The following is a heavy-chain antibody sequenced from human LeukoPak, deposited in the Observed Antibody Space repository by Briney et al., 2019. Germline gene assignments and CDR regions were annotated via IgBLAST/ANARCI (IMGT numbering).Heavy chain of an antibody. J-gene: IGHJ1*01. V-gene: IGHV4-59*01. D-gene: IGHD6-19*01. CDR3: ARDGYSSGWNLEYFQH. CDR1: GGSISSYY. CDR2: IYYSGST. Sequence: SETLSLTGTVPGGSISSYYWSWIRQPPGKGLEWIGYIYYSGSTNYNPSLKSRVTISVDTSKNQFSLKLSSVTAADTAVYYCARDGYSSGWNLEYFQHWGQGTLVTVSS.